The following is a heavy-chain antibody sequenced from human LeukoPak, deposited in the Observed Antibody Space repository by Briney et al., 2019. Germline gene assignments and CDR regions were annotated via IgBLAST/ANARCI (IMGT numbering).Heavy chain of an antibody. D-gene: IGHD3-10*01. Sequence: PGRSLRLSCAASGFTFSSYAMHWVRQAPGKGLEWVAVISYDGSNKYYADSVKGRFTISRDNSKNTLYLQMYSLRAEDTAVYYCASDDLPWFGEPAGLDYWCQGTLVTVSS. CDR3: ASDDLPWFGEPAGLDY. CDR1: GFTFSSYA. V-gene: IGHV3-30*04. J-gene: IGHJ4*02. CDR2: ISYDGSNK.